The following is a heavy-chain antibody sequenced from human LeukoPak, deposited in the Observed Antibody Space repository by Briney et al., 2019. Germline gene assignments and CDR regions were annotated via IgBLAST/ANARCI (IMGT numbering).Heavy chain of an antibody. V-gene: IGHV4-34*01. CDR2: INHSGST. D-gene: IGHD6-13*01. J-gene: IGHJ4*02. Sequence: SSETLSLTCAVYGGSFSGYYWSWIRQPPGKGLEWIGEINHSGSTNYNPPLKSRVTISVDTSKNQFSLKLSSVTAADTAVYYCASLAAAGTGDYFDYWGQGTLVTVSS. CDR1: GGSFSGYY. CDR3: ASLAAAGTGDYFDY.